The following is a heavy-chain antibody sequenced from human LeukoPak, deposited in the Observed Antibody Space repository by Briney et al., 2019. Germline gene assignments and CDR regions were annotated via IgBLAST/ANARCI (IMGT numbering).Heavy chain of an antibody. Sequence: SETLSLTCTVSGGSISSSSYYWSWIRQPPGKGLEWIGEINHSGSTNYNPSLKSRVTISVDTSKNQFSLKLSSVTAADTAVYYCARARGRITIFGVVPGYFDYWGQGTLVTVSS. CDR3: ARARGRITIFGVVPGYFDY. CDR2: INHSGST. J-gene: IGHJ4*02. D-gene: IGHD3-3*01. V-gene: IGHV4-39*07. CDR1: GGSISSSSYY.